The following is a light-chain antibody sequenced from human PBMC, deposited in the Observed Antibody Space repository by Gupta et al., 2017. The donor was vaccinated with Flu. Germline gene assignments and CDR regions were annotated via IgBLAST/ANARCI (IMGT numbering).Light chain of an antibody. J-gene: IGLJ3*02. CDR1: SSDVGAYNY. Sequence: SITISCTGTSSDVGAYNYVSWYQQHPGKAPKLMIYEVSNRPSGVSNRFSASKSGNTASLTISGLQAEDEADYYCSSYTSSSIWVFGGGTKVTVL. V-gene: IGLV2-14*01. CDR3: SSYTSSSIWV. CDR2: EVS.